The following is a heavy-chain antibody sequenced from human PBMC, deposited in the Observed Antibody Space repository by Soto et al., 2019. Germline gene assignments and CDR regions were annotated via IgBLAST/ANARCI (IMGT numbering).Heavy chain of an antibody. V-gene: IGHV3-23*01. D-gene: IGHD1-1*01. CDR2: ISGSGGST. Sequence: GGSLRLSCAASGFTFSRYAMSWVRQAPGKGLEWVSAISGSGGSTYYADSVKGRFTISRDNSKNTLYLQMNSLRAEDTAVYYCAKDIGPQTGTPNDYWGQGTLVTVSS. J-gene: IGHJ4*02. CDR3: AKDIGPQTGTPNDY. CDR1: GFTFSRYA.